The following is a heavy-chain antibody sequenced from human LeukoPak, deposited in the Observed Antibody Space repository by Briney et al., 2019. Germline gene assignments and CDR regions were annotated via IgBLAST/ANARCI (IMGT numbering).Heavy chain of an antibody. CDR3: ARHYSEWELLGSDY. D-gene: IGHD1-26*01. J-gene: IGHJ4*02. Sequence: ASVKVSCKASGYTFTGYYMHWVRQAPGQGLEWMGWINPNSGGTNYAQKFQGRVTMTRDTSISTAYMELSRLRSDDTAVYYCARHYSEWELLGSDYWGQGTLVTVSS. V-gene: IGHV1-2*02. CDR2: INPNSGGT. CDR1: GYTFTGYY.